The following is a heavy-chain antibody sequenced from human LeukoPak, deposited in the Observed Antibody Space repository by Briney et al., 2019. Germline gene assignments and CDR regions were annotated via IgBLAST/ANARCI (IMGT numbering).Heavy chain of an antibody. J-gene: IGHJ1*01. Sequence: PGGSLRLSCAASGFTFSSYGMHWVRQAPGKGLEWVAVISYDGSNKYYADSVKGRFTISRDNSKNTLYLQMNSLRAEDTAVYYCAKPAEGYGVTGAEYFQHWGQGTLVTVSS. CDR3: AKPAEGYGVTGAEYFQH. CDR2: ISYDGSNK. V-gene: IGHV3-30*18. CDR1: GFTFSSYG. D-gene: IGHD2-21*02.